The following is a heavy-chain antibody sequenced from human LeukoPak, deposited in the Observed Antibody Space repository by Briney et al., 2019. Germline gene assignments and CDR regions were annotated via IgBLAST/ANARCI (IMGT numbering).Heavy chain of an antibody. D-gene: IGHD1-1*01. Sequence: ASVKVSCKSSGYTFTGYYMHWVRQAPGQGLEWMGWINPNSGGTNYAQKFQGRVTMTRDTSISTAYMELSRLRSDDTAVYYCARDRTGTVDEFDYWGQGTLVTVSS. CDR1: GYTFTGYY. V-gene: IGHV1-2*02. J-gene: IGHJ4*02. CDR2: INPNSGGT. CDR3: ARDRTGTVDEFDY.